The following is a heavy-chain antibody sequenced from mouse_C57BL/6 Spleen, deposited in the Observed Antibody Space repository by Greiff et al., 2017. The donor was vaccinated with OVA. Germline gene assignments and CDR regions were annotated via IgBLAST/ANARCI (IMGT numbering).Heavy chain of an antibody. D-gene: IGHD1-1*01. V-gene: IGHV1-26*01. CDR1: GYTFTDYY. Sequence: EVQLQQSGPELVKPGASVKISCKASGYTFTDYYMNWVKQSHGKSLEWIGDINPNNGGTSYNQKFKGKATLTVDKSSSTAYMELRSLTSEDSAVYYCARKDYGEGYYAMDYWGQGTSVTVSS. J-gene: IGHJ4*01. CDR3: ARKDYGEGYYAMDY. CDR2: INPNNGGT.